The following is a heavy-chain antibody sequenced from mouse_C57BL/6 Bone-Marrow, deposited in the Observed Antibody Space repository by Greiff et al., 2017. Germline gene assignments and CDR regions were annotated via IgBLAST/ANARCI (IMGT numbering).Heavy chain of an antibody. Sequence: VQLQQSGPELVKPGASVKISCKASGYTFTDYYMNWVKQSHGKSLEWIGDINPNNGGTSYNQKFKGKATLTVDKSSSTAYMELRSLTSEDSAVYYCARGSYYYGASYWGQGTTLTVSS. CDR2: INPNNGGT. CDR1: GYTFTDYY. J-gene: IGHJ2*01. CDR3: ARGSYYYGASY. V-gene: IGHV1-26*01. D-gene: IGHD1-1*01.